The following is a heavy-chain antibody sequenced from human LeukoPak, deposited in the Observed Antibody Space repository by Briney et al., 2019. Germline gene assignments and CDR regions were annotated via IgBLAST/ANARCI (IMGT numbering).Heavy chain of an antibody. CDR2: INPNSGGT. Sequence: ASVKVSCKASGYTFTGYYMHWVRQAPGQGLEWMGWINPNSGGTNYAQKFQGRVTMTRDTSISTAYMELSRLRFDDTAVYYCARDIPYYDILTGYYPWGQGTLVTVSS. D-gene: IGHD3-9*01. CDR1: GYTFTGYY. V-gene: IGHV1-2*02. J-gene: IGHJ5*02. CDR3: ARDIPYYDILTGYYP.